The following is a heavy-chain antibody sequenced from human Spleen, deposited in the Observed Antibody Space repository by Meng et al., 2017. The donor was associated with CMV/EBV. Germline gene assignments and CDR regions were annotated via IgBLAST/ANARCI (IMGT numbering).Heavy chain of an antibody. CDR3: ARDGEDSSSWSLDY. J-gene: IGHJ4*02. V-gene: IGHV3-7*01. Sequence: GESLKISCAASGFTFSNYAMGWVRQAPGKGLEWVANIKQDGSEKYYVDSVKGRFTISRDNAKNSLYLQMNSLRAEDTAVYYCARDGEDSSSWSLDYWGQGTLVTVSS. CDR1: GFTFSNYA. CDR2: IKQDGSEK. D-gene: IGHD6-13*01.